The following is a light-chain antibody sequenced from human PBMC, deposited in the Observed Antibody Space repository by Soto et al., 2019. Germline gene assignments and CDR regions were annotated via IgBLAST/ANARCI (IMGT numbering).Light chain of an antibody. CDR3: AAWDDSLNRPV. J-gene: IGLJ7*01. Sequence: QSVLTQPPSASGTPGQRVTISCSGSSSNIGGNTVNWYQQIPGTAPKLLIYSNSQRPSGGPDRCSGSKSGSSASLAISGLQSEDEADYYCAAWDDSLNRPVFGGGTQLTVL. CDR1: SSNIGGNT. V-gene: IGLV1-44*01. CDR2: SNS.